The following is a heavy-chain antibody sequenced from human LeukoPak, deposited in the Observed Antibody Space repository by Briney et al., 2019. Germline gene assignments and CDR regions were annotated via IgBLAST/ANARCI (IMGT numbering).Heavy chain of an antibody. CDR3: ARDATHQRFDY. CDR1: GYTFIDYW. V-gene: IGHV1-2*02. CDR2: IDLNTGDT. J-gene: IGHJ4*02. Sequence: AASVKVSCKASGYTFIDYWIHWVRQAPGQGLEWMGRIDLNTGDTTSAQKFQGRVTMTRDTSISTLYLDLSGLGSDDTAVYYCARDATHQRFDYWGQGTLVTVSS.